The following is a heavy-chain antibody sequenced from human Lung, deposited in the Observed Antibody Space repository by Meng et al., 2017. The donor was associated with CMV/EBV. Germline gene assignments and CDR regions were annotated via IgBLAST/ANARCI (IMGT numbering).Heavy chain of an antibody. Sequence: SLKIXCTASGFTFGDYAMSWVRQAPGKGLEWVGFIRSKAYGGTTEYAASVKGRFTISRDDSKSIAYLQMNSLKTEDTAVYYCTRALDYYDSRAFYYYYGMDVWGQGTTVTVSS. V-gene: IGHV3-49*04. J-gene: IGHJ6*02. CDR1: GFTFGDYA. CDR3: TRALDYYDSRAFYYYYGMDV. CDR2: IRSKAYGGTT. D-gene: IGHD3-22*01.